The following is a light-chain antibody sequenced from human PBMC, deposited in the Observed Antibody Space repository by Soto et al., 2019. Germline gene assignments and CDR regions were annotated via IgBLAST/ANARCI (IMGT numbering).Light chain of an antibody. J-gene: IGLJ2*01. CDR3: CSYAGSVV. CDR1: SSDVGGYNY. CDR2: EGS. Sequence: QSALTQPASVSGSPGQSITISCTGTSSDVGGYNYVSWYQQHPGKAPKLMIYEGSKRPSGVSNRFSGSKSGNTASLTISGLQAEDAADYYCCSYAGSVVFGGGTKLTVL. V-gene: IGLV2-23*01.